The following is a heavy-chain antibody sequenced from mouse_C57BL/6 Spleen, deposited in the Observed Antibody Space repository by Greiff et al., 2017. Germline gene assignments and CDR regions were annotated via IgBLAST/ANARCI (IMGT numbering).Heavy chain of an antibody. CDR2: INPNHGGT. J-gene: IGHJ3*01. D-gene: IGHD2-4*01. CDR1: GYTFTDYN. Sequence: VQLQQPGPELVKPGASVKIPCKASGYTFTDYNMDWVKQSPGKSLEWIGDINPNHGGTIYNQKFKGKATVTVDKSSSTAYMELRSLTSEDTAVYYCARGIYDYVPWLAYWGQGTLVTVSA. V-gene: IGHV1-18*01. CDR3: ARGIYDYVPWLAY.